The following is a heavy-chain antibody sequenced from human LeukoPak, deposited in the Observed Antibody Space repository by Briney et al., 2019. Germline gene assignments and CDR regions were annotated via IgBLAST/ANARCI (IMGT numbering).Heavy chain of an antibody. D-gene: IGHD3-10*01. J-gene: IGHJ4*02. CDR1: GYSFTSYV. CDR3: VRSTMGVRRTNDY. Sequence: ASVKVSCKASGYSFTSYVINWVRQATGQGLAWVGWMNPDSANTGYAQKFQGRVTMPRDTSISTAYMELSSLRSDDTAVYYCVRSTMGVRRTNDYWGQGTLVTVSS. CDR2: MNPDSANT. V-gene: IGHV1-8*01.